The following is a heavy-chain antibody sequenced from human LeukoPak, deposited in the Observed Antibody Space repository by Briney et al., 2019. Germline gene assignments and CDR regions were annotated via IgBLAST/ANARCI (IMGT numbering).Heavy chain of an antibody. V-gene: IGHV1-46*01. J-gene: IGHJ1*01. D-gene: IGHD6-13*01. CDR3: AREEYDAAAGTEYFQH. CDR2: INPSYGST. CDR1: GYTFTSYY. Sequence: ASVKVSCKASGYTFTSYYMHWVRQAPGQGLEWMGIINPSYGSTSYAQKFQGRVTMTRDTSTSTVYMVLSSLRSEDTAVYYCAREEYDAAAGTEYFQHWGQGTLVTASS.